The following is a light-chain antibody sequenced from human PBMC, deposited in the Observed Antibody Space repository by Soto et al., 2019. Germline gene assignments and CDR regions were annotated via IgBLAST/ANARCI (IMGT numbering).Light chain of an antibody. J-gene: IGKJ1*01. V-gene: IGKV3-20*01. CDR3: QQYGSSPRT. Sequence: DTVLPQAPGTLSLSLGARVTLSCRASQSVRTNYLAWYQHKPGQAPWLLIWGAFNRAGGVPDRFSGSGSGTDFTLTISRLEPEDFAVYYCQQYGSSPRTFGQVTKVDI. CDR2: GAF. CDR1: QSVRTNY.